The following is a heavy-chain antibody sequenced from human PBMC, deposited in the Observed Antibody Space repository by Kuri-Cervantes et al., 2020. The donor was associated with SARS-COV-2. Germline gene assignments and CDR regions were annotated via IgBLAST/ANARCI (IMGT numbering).Heavy chain of an antibody. Sequence: GESLKISCAASGFTFSSYSMNWVRQAPGKGLEWVSYISSSSSTIYYADSVKGRFTISRDNAKNSLYLQMSSLRAEDTAVYYCASPEVAIRGWGQGTLVTVSS. D-gene: IGHD2-2*02. CDR3: ASPEVAIRG. CDR2: ISSSSSTI. CDR1: GFTFSSYS. V-gene: IGHV3-48*01. J-gene: IGHJ4*02.